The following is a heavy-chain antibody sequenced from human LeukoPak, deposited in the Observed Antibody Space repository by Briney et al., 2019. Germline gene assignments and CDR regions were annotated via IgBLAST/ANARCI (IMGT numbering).Heavy chain of an antibody. D-gene: IGHD3-9*01. CDR3: AREVTRYDILTGYNPSYFDC. Sequence: SETLSLTCTVSGGSVTSGGYSWSWIRQPPGKGLEWIGYIYYSGTTNYNPSLKSRVTMSVDTSKNQFSLKLSSVTAADTAVYFCAREVTRYDILTGYNPSYFDCWGQGTLVTVS. CDR2: IYYSGTT. CDR1: GGSVTSGGYS. J-gene: IGHJ4*02. V-gene: IGHV4-61*08.